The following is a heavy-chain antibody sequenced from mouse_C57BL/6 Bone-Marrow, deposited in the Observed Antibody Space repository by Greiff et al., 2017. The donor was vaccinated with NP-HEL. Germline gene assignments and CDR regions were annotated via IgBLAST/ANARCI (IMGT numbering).Heavy chain of an antibody. D-gene: IGHD2-4*01. V-gene: IGHV14-4*01. CDR1: GFNIKDDY. Sequence: EVQLQQSGAELVRPGASVKLSCTASGFNIKDDYMHWVKQRPEQGLEWIGWIDPGNGDTEYASKFQGKATITADTSSNTAYLQLSSLTSEDTAVYYCTADYDSFAYWGQGTLVTVSA. J-gene: IGHJ3*01. CDR3: TADYDSFAY. CDR2: IDPGNGDT.